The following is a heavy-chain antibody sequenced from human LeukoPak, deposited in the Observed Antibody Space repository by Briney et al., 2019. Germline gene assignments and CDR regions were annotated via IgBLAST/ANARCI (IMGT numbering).Heavy chain of an antibody. CDR2: ISGSGSGGST. J-gene: IGHJ1*01. V-gene: IGHV3-23*01. Sequence: GGSLRLSCAASGFTFSSYAMSWVRQAPGKGLEWVSAISGSGSGGSTYYADSVKGRFTISRDNSKNTLYLQMNSLRAEDTAVYYCAACSGSYFSSAEYFQYWGQGTLVTVSS. D-gene: IGHD1-26*01. CDR3: AACSGSYFSSAEYFQY. CDR1: GFTFSSYA.